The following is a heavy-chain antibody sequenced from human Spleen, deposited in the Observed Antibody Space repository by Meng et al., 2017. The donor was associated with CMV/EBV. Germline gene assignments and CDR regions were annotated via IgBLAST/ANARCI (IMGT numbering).Heavy chain of an antibody. CDR1: GFTFSGYA. D-gene: IGHD3-10*01. J-gene: IGHJ6*02. CDR2: ISGGGGTT. V-gene: IGHV3-23*01. Sequence: GGSLRLSCAASGFTFSGYAMSWVRQAPGKGLEWVSPISGGGGTTYYADSVKGRFTLSRDNSRNTLDLQMNSLRAEDTAVYYCANARGNYLYYGMDVWGQGTTVTVSS. CDR3: ANARGNYLYYGMDV.